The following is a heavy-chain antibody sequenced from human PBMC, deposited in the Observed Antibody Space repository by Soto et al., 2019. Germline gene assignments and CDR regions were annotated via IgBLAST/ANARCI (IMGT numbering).Heavy chain of an antibody. D-gene: IGHD3-3*01. V-gene: IGHV3-23*01. Sequence: PGGSLRLSCAASGFTFSSYAMSWVRQAPGKGLEWVSAISGSGGSTYYADSVKGRFTISRDNSKNTLYLQMNSLRAEGTAVYYCAKSEERITIFGVVIPPNFDYWGQGTLVTVSS. CDR3: AKSEERITIFGVVIPPNFDY. CDR1: GFTFSSYA. CDR2: ISGSGGST. J-gene: IGHJ4*02.